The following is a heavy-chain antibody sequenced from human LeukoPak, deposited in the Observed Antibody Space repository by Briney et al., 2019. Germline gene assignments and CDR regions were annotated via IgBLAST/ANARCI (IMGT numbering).Heavy chain of an antibody. CDR2: ISSSGSTI. Sequence: GGSLRLSCAASGFTFSDYYMSWIRKAPGKGLEWVSYISSSGSTIYYADSVKGRFTISRDNAKNSLYLQMNSLRAEDTAVYYCARYIVVVPGDYFDYWGQGTLVTVSS. D-gene: IGHD2-2*01. CDR1: GFTFSDYY. CDR3: ARYIVVVPGDYFDY. J-gene: IGHJ4*02. V-gene: IGHV3-11*01.